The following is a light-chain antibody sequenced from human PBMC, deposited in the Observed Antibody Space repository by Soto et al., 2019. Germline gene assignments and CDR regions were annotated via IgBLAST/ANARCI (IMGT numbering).Light chain of an antibody. Sequence: DIQMTQSPSTLSGSVGDRVTITCRASQTISSWLAWCQQKPGEAPKLLIYDASALPRGVPSRFSGSGSGTEFTLTISSLQPDDFATYYCQQYNSYSPWTFGQGTKVDIK. V-gene: IGKV1-5*01. CDR3: QQYNSYSPWT. CDR2: DAS. J-gene: IGKJ1*01. CDR1: QTISSW.